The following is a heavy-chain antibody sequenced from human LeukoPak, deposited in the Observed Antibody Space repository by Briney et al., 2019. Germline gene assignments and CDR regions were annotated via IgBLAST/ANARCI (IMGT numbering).Heavy chain of an antibody. V-gene: IGHV1-18*01. CDR3: ARGGIVVVLAAISHSYYYYGMDV. D-gene: IGHD2-2*02. CDR1: GYTFTSYG. J-gene: IGHJ6*02. CDR2: ISAYNGNT. Sequence: ASVKVSCKASGYTFTSYGISWVRQAPGQGLEWMGWISAYNGNTNYAQKLQGRDTMTTDTSTSTAYMELRSLRSDDTAVYYCARGGIVVVLAAISHSYYYYGMDVWGQGTTVTVSS.